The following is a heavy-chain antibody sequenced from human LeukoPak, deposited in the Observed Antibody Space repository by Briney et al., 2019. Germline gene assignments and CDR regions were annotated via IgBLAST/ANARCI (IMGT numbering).Heavy chain of an antibody. CDR1: GGSISSSSYY. V-gene: IGHV4-39*01. CDR2: IYYSGST. CDR3: ARWDMYSSSSISVDY. D-gene: IGHD6-13*01. Sequence: PSETLSLTCTVSGGSISSSSYYWGWIRQPPGKGLEWIGSIYYSGSTYYNPSLKSRVTISVDTSKNQFSLKLSSVTAADTAVYYCARWDMYSSSSISVDYWGQGTLVTVSS. J-gene: IGHJ4*02.